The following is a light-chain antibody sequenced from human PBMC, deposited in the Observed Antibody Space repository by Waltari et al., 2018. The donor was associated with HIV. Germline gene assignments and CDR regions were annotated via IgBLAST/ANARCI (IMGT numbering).Light chain of an antibody. Sequence: QSVLTQPPSASGTPGQRVTISCSGSSSTIGSNTVHWYQQLPGTAPKLLIYSNTQRPSGVPDRFSGSKSGTSASLATSGLQSEDEADYYCAAWDDSLNGPGVVFGGGTKLTVL. V-gene: IGLV1-44*01. CDR3: AAWDDSLNGPGVV. CDR2: SNT. J-gene: IGLJ2*01. CDR1: SSTIGSNT.